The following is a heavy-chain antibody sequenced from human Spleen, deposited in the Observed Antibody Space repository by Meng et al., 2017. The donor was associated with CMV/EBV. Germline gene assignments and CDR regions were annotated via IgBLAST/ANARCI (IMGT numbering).Heavy chain of an antibody. CDR2: TRNKANSYTT. V-gene: IGHV3-72*01. CDR3: ARFGFLEWLSPDDAFDI. J-gene: IGHJ3*02. D-gene: IGHD3-3*01. Sequence: GGPLRLSCAASGFTFSDHYMDWVRQAPGKGLEWVGRTRNKANSYTTEYAASVKGRFTISRDDSKNSLYLQMNSLKTEDTAVYYCARFGFLEWLSPDDAFDIWGQGTMVTVSS. CDR1: GFTFSDHY.